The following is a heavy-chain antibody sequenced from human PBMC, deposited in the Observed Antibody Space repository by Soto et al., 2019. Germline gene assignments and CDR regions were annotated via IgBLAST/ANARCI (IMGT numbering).Heavy chain of an antibody. CDR2: INAGNGNT. CDR1: GYTFTSYA. CDR3: AREDFWSGYPESDGMDV. Sequence: QVQLVQSGAEVKKPGASVKVSCKASGYTFTSYAMHWVRQAPGQRLEWLGWINAGNGNTKYSQKFQGRVTITRDTSASTAYMELSRLRSEDTDVYYWAREDFWSGYPESDGMDVWGQGTTVTVSS. D-gene: IGHD3-3*01. J-gene: IGHJ6*02. V-gene: IGHV1-3*01.